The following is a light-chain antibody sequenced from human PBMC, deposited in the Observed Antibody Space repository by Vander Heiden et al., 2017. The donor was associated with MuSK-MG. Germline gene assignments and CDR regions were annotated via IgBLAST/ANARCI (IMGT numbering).Light chain of an antibody. J-gene: IGKJ1*01. CDR1: QSISSW. CDR3: QQDYSYSWT. V-gene: IGKV1-5*03. Sequence: DIQMTQSPSTLSASVGDRVTITCRASQSISSWLAWYQQKPGRAPNLLIYKASSLESGVPSRFSGSGSGTEFTLTISSLQPDDFATYYCQQDYSYSWTFGQGTKVEIK. CDR2: KAS.